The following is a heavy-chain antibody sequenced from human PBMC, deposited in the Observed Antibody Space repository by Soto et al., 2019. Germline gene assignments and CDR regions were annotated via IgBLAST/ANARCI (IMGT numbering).Heavy chain of an antibody. CDR3: ANPVVPDAYLYMDV. Sequence: EVQLLESGGGLVQPGGSLRLSCAASGFTFSSYAMSWVRQAPGKGLEWVSAISGSGGSTYYADSVKGRFTISRDNSKKTLYLQMNSLRAEDTDVYYCANPVVPDAYLYMDVWGKGTTVTVSS. CDR1: GFTFSSYA. J-gene: IGHJ6*03. CDR2: ISGSGGST. V-gene: IGHV3-23*01. D-gene: IGHD2-2*01.